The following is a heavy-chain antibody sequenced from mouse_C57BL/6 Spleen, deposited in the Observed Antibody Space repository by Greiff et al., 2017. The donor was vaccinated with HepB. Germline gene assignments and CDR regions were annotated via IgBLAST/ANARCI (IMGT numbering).Heavy chain of an antibody. CDR3: ARGGGSSYEAWFAY. CDR2: INPNNGGT. Sequence: EVKLQQSGPELVKPGASVKISCKASGYTFTDYYMNWVKQSHGKSLEWIGDINPNNGGTSYNQKFKGKATLTVDKSSSTAYMELRSLTSADSAVYYCARGGGSSYEAWFAYWGQGTLVTVSA. D-gene: IGHD1-1*01. J-gene: IGHJ3*01. CDR1: GYTFTDYY. V-gene: IGHV1-26*01.